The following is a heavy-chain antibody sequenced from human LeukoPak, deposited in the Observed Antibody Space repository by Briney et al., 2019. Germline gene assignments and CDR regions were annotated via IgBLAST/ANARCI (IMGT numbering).Heavy chain of an antibody. Sequence: PGGSLRLSCAASGFTFSIYAMSWVRQTPGKGLEWVSAISGSGDSTYYADSVKGRFTISRDNSKNTLSLQMNSLRPEDTAVYFCARDGLSSYTGSNNWFDPWGQGTMVTVSS. V-gene: IGHV3-23*01. CDR1: GFTFSIYA. J-gene: IGHJ3*01. D-gene: IGHD1-20*01. CDR3: ARDGLSSYTGSNNWFDP. CDR2: ISGSGDST.